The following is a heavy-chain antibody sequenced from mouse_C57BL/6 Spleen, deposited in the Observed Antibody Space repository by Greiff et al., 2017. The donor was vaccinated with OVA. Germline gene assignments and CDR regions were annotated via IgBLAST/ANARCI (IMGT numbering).Heavy chain of an antibody. CDR1: GFNIKDYY. V-gene: IGHV14-1*01. CDR3: TTSSGSNYGAY. Sequence: VQLQQSGAELVRPGASVKLSCTASGFNIKDYYMHWVKQRPEQGLEWIGRIDPEDGDAEYAPKFQGKATMTADTSSNTAYLQLSSLTSEDTAVYYCTTSSGSNYGAYWGQGTLVTVSA. CDR2: IDPEDGDA. D-gene: IGHD2-5*01. J-gene: IGHJ3*01.